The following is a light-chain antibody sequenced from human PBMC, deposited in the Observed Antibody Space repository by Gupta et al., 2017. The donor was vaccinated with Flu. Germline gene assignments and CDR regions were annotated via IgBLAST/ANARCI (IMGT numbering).Light chain of an antibody. Sequence: QTVRITCQGDSLRSYYASWYRQKPGQAPVLVMYGKNNRPSGIPDRFSGSRSGNTGVLTITGAQAEDEADYYCNSRDTSGNHPLVFGGGTKLTVL. V-gene: IGLV3-19*01. CDR1: SLRSYY. J-gene: IGLJ2*01. CDR3: NSRDTSGNHPLV. CDR2: GKN.